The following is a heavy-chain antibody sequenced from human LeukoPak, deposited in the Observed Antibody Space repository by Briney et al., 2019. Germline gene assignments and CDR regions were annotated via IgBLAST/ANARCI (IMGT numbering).Heavy chain of an antibody. D-gene: IGHD1-20*01. CDR1: GASISTSAYS. J-gene: IGHJ4*02. CDR2: LYYIESP. Sequence: PSETLSLTCTVSGASISTSAYSWGWIRQPPGKGLEWIGLYYIESPYYNPSLKGRLTLNVDASKSQLPLTLTSVTAADTAVYYCARRPITVAPYFFDSWGQGLLVTVSS. CDR3: ARRPITVAPYFFDS. V-gene: IGHV4-39*01.